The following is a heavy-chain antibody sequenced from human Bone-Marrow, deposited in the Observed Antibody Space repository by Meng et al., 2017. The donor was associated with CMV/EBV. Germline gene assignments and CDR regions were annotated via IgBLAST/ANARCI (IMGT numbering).Heavy chain of an antibody. CDR3: ASLPYYGSGSWTYYYYGMDV. V-gene: IGHV1-2*02. J-gene: IGHJ6*02. CDR1: GYTFTSYY. CDR2: INPNSGGT. Sequence: ASVKVSCKASGYTFTSYYMHWVRQAPGQGLEWMGWINPNSGGTNYAQKFQGRVTMTRDTSISTAYMELSRLRSDDTAVYYCASLPYYGSGSWTYYYYGMDVWGQGTTVTVSS. D-gene: IGHD3-10*01.